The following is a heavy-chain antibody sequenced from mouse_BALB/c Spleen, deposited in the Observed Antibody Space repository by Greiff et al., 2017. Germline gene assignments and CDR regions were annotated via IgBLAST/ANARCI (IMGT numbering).Heavy chain of an antibody. J-gene: IGHJ2*01. CDR1: GDSFTSGY. Sequence: DVQLQESGPRLVKPSQTLSFTCSVTGDSFTSGYWNWIRQFPGNKLEYMGYISHSGSTNYNPALKSRISITRDTSKNQYYLQLNSVTTEDTATYYCARLGPYYFDYWGQGTTLTVSS. CDR3: ARLGPYYFDY. V-gene: IGHV3-8*02. CDR2: ISHSGST.